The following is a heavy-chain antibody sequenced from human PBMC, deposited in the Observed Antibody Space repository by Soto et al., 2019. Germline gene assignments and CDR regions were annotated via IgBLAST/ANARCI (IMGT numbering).Heavy chain of an antibody. CDR3: ARESLVVAAAFDY. D-gene: IGHD2-15*01. CDR1: GXSISSGGYY. Sequence: LSLTFTVSGXSISSGGYYWSWIRQHPGKGLEYIGYIYYSGSTYYNPSLKSRVTISVDTSKNQFSLKLTSVTAADTAVYYCARESLVVAAAFDYWGQGTLVTVS. J-gene: IGHJ4*02. V-gene: IGHV4-31*03. CDR2: IYYSGST.